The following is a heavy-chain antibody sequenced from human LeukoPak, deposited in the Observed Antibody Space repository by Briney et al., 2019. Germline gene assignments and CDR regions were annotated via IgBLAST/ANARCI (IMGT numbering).Heavy chain of an antibody. Sequence: GGSLRLSCAASGFTFSSYAMSWVRQAPGKGLEWVSAISGSGGSTYYADSVKGRFTISRDNSKNTLYLQMNSLRAEDTAVYYCAKRGNYDSSGYYPLDYWGQGTLVTVSP. CDR2: ISGSGGST. V-gene: IGHV3-23*01. J-gene: IGHJ4*02. CDR3: AKRGNYDSSGYYPLDY. D-gene: IGHD3-22*01. CDR1: GFTFSSYA.